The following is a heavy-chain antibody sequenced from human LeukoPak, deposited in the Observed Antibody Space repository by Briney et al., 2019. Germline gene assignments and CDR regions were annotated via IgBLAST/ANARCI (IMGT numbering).Heavy chain of an antibody. V-gene: IGHV3-15*01. CDR2: IKPKTDGETT. CDR1: GYPFSTYA. J-gene: IGHJ4*02. D-gene: IGHD2-21*01. Sequence: GGSLRPSCAAPGYPFSTYAMSWGRPGPGKGVGWVGRIKPKTDGETTEYAAPVKDRFSISRDDSKSMMYLQMNSLKTEDTAVYYCITPLPYSAQGGQGTLVTVSS. CDR3: ITPLPYSAQ.